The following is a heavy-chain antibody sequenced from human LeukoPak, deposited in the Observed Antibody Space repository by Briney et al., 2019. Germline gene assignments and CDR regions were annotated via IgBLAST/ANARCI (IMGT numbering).Heavy chain of an antibody. V-gene: IGHV4-34*01. J-gene: IGHJ4*02. CDR3: ARMRCGHTDNICYNY. D-gene: IGHD2-8*01. Sequence: SETLSLTCAVHGVSVSGYYWSGIRQSPGKGLEWIGEIYHSGYTNYNPSLKRRVTISAATSENQLSLRLTSVTAADTAVYYCARMRCGHTDNICYNYWGQGTLVTVSS. CDR1: GVSVSGYY. CDR2: IYHSGYT.